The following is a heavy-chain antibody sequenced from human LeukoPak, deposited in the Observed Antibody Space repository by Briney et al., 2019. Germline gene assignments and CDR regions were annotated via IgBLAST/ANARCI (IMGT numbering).Heavy chain of an antibody. CDR3: AKRGVVVRVILVGFHKEAYYFDS. J-gene: IGHJ4*02. V-gene: IGHV3-21*04. CDR2: IDSTSTYI. Sequence: GGSLRLSCAASRFTFSTYSMNWVRQAPGKGLEWVSSIDSTSTYIYYADSVKGRFTISRDNAKNSLYLQMDSLRAEDTAVYFCAKRGVVVRVILVGFHKEAYYFDSWGQGALVTVSS. D-gene: IGHD3-10*01. CDR1: RFTFSTYS.